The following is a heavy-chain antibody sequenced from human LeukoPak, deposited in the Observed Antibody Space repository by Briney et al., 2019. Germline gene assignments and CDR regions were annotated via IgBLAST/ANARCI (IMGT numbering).Heavy chain of an antibody. J-gene: IGHJ6*02. D-gene: IGHD2-21*02. CDR1: GYTFTSYY. V-gene: IGHV1-46*01. CDR3: ARDRGGDYGYYYYGMDV. Sequence: ASVKVSCKASGYTFTSYYMHWVRQAPGQGLEWMGIINPSGGSTSYAQKFQGRVTMTRDTSTSTVYMELSSLRSEDTAVYYCARDRGGDYGYYYYGMDVWGQGTTVTVSS. CDR2: INPSGGST.